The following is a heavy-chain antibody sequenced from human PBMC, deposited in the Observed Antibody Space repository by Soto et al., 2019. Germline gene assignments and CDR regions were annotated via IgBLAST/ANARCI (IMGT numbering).Heavy chain of an antibody. D-gene: IGHD3-3*01. CDR2: INHSGST. J-gene: IGHJ4*02. Sequence: SETLSLTCAVYGGSFSGYYWSWIRQPPGKGLEWIGEINHSGSTNYNPSLKSRVTISVDTSKNQFSLKLSSVTAADTAVYYCARGPVRGITIFGAERDYFDYWGQGTLVTVSS. CDR1: GGSFSGYY. V-gene: IGHV4-34*01. CDR3: ARGPVRGITIFGAERDYFDY.